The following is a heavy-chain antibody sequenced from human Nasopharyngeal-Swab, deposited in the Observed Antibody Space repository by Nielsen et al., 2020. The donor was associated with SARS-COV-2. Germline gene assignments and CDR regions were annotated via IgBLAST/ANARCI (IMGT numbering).Heavy chain of an antibody. V-gene: IGHV3-7*01. CDR1: GCTFRDYW. Sequence: GASLKIAWVSTGCTFRDYWMRWVRQPPAKGLEWVASIKQDGSEKNYVDSVKGRFTISRDNAKNSLFLQMDSLRTEDTAFYYCARVGGRTSPMGSWGQGTLVTVSS. CDR2: IKQDGSEK. J-gene: IGHJ4*02. D-gene: IGHD3-10*01. CDR3: ARVGGRTSPMGS.